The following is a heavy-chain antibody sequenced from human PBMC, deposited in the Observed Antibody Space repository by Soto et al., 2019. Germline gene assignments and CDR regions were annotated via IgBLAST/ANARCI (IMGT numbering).Heavy chain of an antibody. Sequence: SETLSLTCTVSGGSISSYYWSWIRQPPGKGLEWIGYIYYSGSTNYNPSLKSRVTISVDTSKNQFSLKLSSVTAADTAVYYCARSVDGSLPYWENYFDYWGQGTLVTVSS. D-gene: IGHD2-15*01. CDR2: IYYSGST. J-gene: IGHJ4*02. CDR3: ARSVDGSLPYWENYFDY. V-gene: IGHV4-59*01. CDR1: GGSISSYY.